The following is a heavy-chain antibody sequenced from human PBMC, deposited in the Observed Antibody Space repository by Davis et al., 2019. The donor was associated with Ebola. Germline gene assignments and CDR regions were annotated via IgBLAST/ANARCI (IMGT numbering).Heavy chain of an antibody. D-gene: IGHD6-25*01. CDR2: INSDGSST. CDR1: GFTFSSYW. V-gene: IGHV3-74*01. CDR3: ARSGYYYGMDV. J-gene: IGHJ6*02. Sequence: GESLKISCAASGFTFSSYWMHWVRQAPGKGLVWVSRINSDGSSTSYADSVKGRFTISRDNAKNTLYLQMNSLRAEDTAVYYCARSGYYYGMDVWSQGTTVTVSS.